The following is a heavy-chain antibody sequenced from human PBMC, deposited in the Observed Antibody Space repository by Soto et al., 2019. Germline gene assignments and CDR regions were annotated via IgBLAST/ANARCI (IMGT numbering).Heavy chain of an antibody. CDR2: ISAYNGNT. CDR1: GYTFTSYG. J-gene: IGHJ6*02. Sequence: QVQLVQSGAEVKKPGASVKVSCKASGYTFTSYGISWVRQASGQGLEWMGWISAYNGNTNYAQKLQGRVTMTTDTSTSTAYMELRSLRSDDTAVYYCARDAGYCSGGSCYSNHYYYYGMDVWGQGTTVTVSS. V-gene: IGHV1-18*04. CDR3: ARDAGYCSGGSCYSNHYYYYGMDV. D-gene: IGHD2-15*01.